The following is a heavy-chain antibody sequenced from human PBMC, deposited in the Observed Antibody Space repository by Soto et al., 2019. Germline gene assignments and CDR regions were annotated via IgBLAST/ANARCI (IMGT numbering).Heavy chain of an antibody. CDR2: INPSGGSA. Sequence: QVQLVQSGAEVTRPGASVKVSCKASGYSFISHYIHWVRQAPGQGLEWMGFINPSGGSATLAQKCQGRVNMTRDTSTSTVYMELTILRSEDAAVYYCARDYLSSKLSLSYFDFWGQGTLVTVSS. D-gene: IGHD2-2*01. CDR1: GYSFISHY. V-gene: IGHV1-46*01. J-gene: IGHJ4*02. CDR3: ARDYLSSKLSLSYFDF.